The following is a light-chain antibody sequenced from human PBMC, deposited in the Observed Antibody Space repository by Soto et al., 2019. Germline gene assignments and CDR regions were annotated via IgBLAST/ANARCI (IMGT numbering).Light chain of an antibody. CDR3: QQYNNWPLT. Sequence: TQSPATLSLSPGEKATLSCRASQTIGAYLAWYQHKPGQAPRLLIFDASTRATGIPARFSGSGSGTEFTLTISSLQSEDFAVYYCQQYNNWPLTFGGGTKVDIK. CDR2: DAS. CDR1: QTIGAY. V-gene: IGKV3-15*01. J-gene: IGKJ4*01.